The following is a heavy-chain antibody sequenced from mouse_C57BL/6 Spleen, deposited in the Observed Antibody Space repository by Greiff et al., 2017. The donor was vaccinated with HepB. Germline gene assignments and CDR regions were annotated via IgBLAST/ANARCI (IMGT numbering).Heavy chain of an antibody. D-gene: IGHD6-1*01. Sequence: EVQLQESGGGLVQPGGSLSLSCAASGFTFTDYYMSWVRQPPGKALEWLGFIRNKANGYTTEYSASVKGRFTISRDNSQSILYLQMNALRAEDSATYYCASLWGYAMDYWGQGTSVTVSS. V-gene: IGHV7-3*01. CDR1: GFTFTDYY. CDR3: ASLWGYAMDY. J-gene: IGHJ4*01. CDR2: IRNKANGYTT.